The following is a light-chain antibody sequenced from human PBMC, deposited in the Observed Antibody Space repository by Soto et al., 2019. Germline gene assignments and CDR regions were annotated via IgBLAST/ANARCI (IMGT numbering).Light chain of an antibody. CDR3: CSYTASNTLI. J-gene: IGLJ2*01. Sequence: QSVLTQPASVSGSPGQSITISCTGTSSDVGSYNLVSWYQQHPGKAPKLMIYEGSKRPSGVSNRFSGSKSGNTASLTISGLQAEDEADYYCCSYTASNTLIFGGGTQLTVL. V-gene: IGLV2-14*02. CDR1: SSDVGSYNL. CDR2: EGS.